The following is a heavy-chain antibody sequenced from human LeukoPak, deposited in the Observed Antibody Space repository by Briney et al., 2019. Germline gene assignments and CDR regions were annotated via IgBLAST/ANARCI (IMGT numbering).Heavy chain of an antibody. Sequence: GGSLRLSCAASGFTFSTYSMNWVRQAPGKGLEWVSSISSNNRYIYYADSVKGRFTISRDNAKNSLYLQMNSLRAEDTAVYYCARESYYYDSSGYYFWGQGTLVTVSS. D-gene: IGHD3-22*01. CDR2: ISSNNRYI. V-gene: IGHV3-21*04. CDR3: ARESYYYDSSGYYF. CDR1: GFTFSTYS. J-gene: IGHJ4*02.